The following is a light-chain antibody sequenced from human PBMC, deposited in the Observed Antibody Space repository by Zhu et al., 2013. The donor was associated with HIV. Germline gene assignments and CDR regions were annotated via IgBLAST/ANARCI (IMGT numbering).Light chain of an antibody. CDR2: RVS. V-gene: IGKV3-20*01. Sequence: IVLTQSPGTLSLSPGERVTLSCRASQSVSSRYLAWYQQKRGQAPRLLIYRVSNRATGIPARFSGSGSGTEFALTISSLQSEDFAVYYCLKYGDSPYTFGQGTKLDI. CDR1: QSVSSRY. J-gene: IGKJ2*01. CDR3: LKYGDSPYT.